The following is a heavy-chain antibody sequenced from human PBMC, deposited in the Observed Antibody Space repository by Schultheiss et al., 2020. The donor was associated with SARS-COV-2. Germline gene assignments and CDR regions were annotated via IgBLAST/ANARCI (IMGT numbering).Heavy chain of an antibody. CDR2: IWYDGSNK. J-gene: IGHJ6*03. Sequence: GGSLRLSCAASGFTFSSYWMHWVRQAPGKGLEWVAVIWYDGSNKYYADSVKGRFTISRDNAKNSLYLQMNSLRAEDTAVYYCARSQLLGYMDVWGKGTTVTVAS. CDR3: ARSQLLGYMDV. CDR1: GFTFSSYW. V-gene: IGHV3-33*08. D-gene: IGHD1-26*01.